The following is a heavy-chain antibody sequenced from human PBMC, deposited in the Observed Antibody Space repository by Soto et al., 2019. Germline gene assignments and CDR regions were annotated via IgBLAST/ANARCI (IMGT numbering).Heavy chain of an antibody. Sequence: ASVKVSCKASGYTFTSYYMHWVRQAPGQGLEWMGIINPSGGSTSYAQKFQGRVTMTRDTSTSTVYMELSSLRSEDTAVYYCAKASRGGVSGTYYNVDFDYGGQGTLVTVSP. J-gene: IGHJ4*02. CDR3: AKASRGGVSGTYYNVDFDY. CDR1: GYTFTSYY. D-gene: IGHD3-10*01. CDR2: INPSGGST. V-gene: IGHV1-46*01.